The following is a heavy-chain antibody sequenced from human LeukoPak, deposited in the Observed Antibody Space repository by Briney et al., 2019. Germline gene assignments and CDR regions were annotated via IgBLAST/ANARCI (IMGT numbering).Heavy chain of an antibody. Sequence: GGSLRLSCAASGFTFSNGWMSWVRQAPGKGLEWVGRIKSKSERGTTDYAAPVKGRFTISRDGSTNTVYLHMNSLKTEDTAVYFCTSNLYCSTSSCYTLDDWGQGTLVAVSP. CDR1: GFTFSNGW. CDR2: IKSKSERGTT. V-gene: IGHV3-15*01. CDR3: TSNLYCSTSSCYTLDD. D-gene: IGHD2-2*02. J-gene: IGHJ4*02.